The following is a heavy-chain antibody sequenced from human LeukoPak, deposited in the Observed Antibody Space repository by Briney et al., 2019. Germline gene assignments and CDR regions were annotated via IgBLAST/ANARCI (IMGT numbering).Heavy chain of an antibody. D-gene: IGHD6-13*01. Sequence: PSETLSLTCIVSGGSTSSYYWSWLRQPPGKGLEWIGYIYYSGSTNYNPSLKSRVTISVDTSKNQFSLKLSSVTAADTAVYYCARVGRGIAAAGSWFDPWGQGTLVTVSS. J-gene: IGHJ5*02. V-gene: IGHV4-59*01. CDR1: GGSTSSYY. CDR3: ARVGRGIAAAGSWFDP. CDR2: IYYSGST.